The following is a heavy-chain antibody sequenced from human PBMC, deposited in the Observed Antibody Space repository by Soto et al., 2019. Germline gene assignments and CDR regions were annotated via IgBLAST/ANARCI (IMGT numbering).Heavy chain of an antibody. CDR1: GFTFSSYA. J-gene: IGHJ5*02. Sequence: GGSLRLSCAASGFTFSSYAMSWVRQAPGKGLEWVSAISGSGGSTYYADSVKGRFTISRDNSKNTLYLQMNSLRVEDTAVYYCAKDRRLGTWFDPWGQGTLVTVSS. D-gene: IGHD6-19*01. CDR2: ISGSGGST. V-gene: IGHV3-23*01. CDR3: AKDRRLGTWFDP.